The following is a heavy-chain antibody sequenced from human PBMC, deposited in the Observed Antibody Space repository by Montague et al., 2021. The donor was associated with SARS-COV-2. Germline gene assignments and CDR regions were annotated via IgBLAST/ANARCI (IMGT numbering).Heavy chain of an antibody. CDR1: GESISTNY. J-gene: IGHJ3*01. D-gene: IGHD2-21*02. CDR3: ARGGRPDPATASRSAGRALDL. CDR2: VYYSGRT. Sequence: SETLSLTCTVSGESISTNYWAWIRQPPGKGLEWIGYVYYSGRTIYNPSLKSRATISVDTSKNQFSLNLNPVTAADTAVYFCARGGRPDPATASRSAGRALDLWGQGTTVTVSS. V-gene: IGHV4-59*08.